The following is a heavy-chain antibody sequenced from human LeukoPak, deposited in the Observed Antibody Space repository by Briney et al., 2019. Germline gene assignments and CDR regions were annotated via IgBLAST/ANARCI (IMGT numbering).Heavy chain of an antibody. CDR2: ISDDGSNK. CDR1: GFTFSSYA. CDR3: ARAFSTTAFDS. Sequence: GGSLRLSCAASGFTFSSYAMNWVRQAPGKGLEWVAVISDDGSNKYDADSVKGRFTISRDNSKNTLYLQMNSLRAEDTAVYYCARAFSTTAFDSWGRGTLVTVSS. J-gene: IGHJ4*02. D-gene: IGHD4-17*01. V-gene: IGHV3-30*04.